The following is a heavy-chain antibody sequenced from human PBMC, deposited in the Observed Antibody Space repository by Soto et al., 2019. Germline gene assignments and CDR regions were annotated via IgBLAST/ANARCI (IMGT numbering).Heavy chain of an antibody. V-gene: IGHV3-23*01. D-gene: IGHD2-21*01. J-gene: IGHJ4*02. CDR1: GFTFSTYV. CDR2: IGAGGGTT. Sequence: EVQLLESGGGLVQPGGSLRLSCAVSGFTFSTYVMYWVRQAPGKGLEWVSAIGAGGGTTYYADSVKGRFIISGDNSQNTVYLQMNSLRADDTAVYYCAKLGVRIATGGVDYWGQVTLVTVSS. CDR3: AKLGVRIATGGVDY.